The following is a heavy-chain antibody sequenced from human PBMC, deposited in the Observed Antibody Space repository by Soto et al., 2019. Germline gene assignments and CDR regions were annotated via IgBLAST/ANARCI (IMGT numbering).Heavy chain of an antibody. CDR3: ANYGGNSLGFAFDL. CDR1: GGSYSGYN. V-gene: IGHV4-34*01. D-gene: IGHD2-21*01. CDR2: IKHSGTT. Sequence: PSETLSLTRAVYGGSYSGYNRNWLSQHPGKGLEWVGDIKHSGTTRYNPSLKSRVTISVDTCRDQFSLRLSAVTAADTAVYYCANYGGNSLGFAFDLWGQGTMVT. J-gene: IGHJ3*01.